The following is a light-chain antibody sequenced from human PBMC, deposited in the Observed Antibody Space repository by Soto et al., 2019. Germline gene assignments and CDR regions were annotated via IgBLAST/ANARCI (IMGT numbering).Light chain of an antibody. CDR1: QSVSSSY. Sequence: IVLTQSPGTLSLSPGERATLSCRASQSVSSSYLAWYQQKPGRAPRLLIYGASSRATGIPDRFSGSGSGTDFTLTISRLEPEDFAVYYCQQSGTSPPGTFGQGTKVEIK. V-gene: IGKV3-20*01. CDR2: GAS. CDR3: QQSGTSPPGT. J-gene: IGKJ1*01.